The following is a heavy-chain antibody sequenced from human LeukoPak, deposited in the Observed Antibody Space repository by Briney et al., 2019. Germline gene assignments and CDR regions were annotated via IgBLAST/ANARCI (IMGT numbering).Heavy chain of an antibody. V-gene: IGHV3-33*01. J-gene: IGHJ4*02. Sequence: GGSLRLSCAASGFTFSSYGMHWVRQAPGKGLEWVAVIWYDGSNKNYVDSVKGRFTISRDNSKNTLYLQMNSLRAEDTAVYYCARGGVVPAAPFDYWGQGTLVTVSS. CDR3: ARGGVVPAAPFDY. CDR1: GFTFSSYG. D-gene: IGHD2-2*01. CDR2: IWYDGSNK.